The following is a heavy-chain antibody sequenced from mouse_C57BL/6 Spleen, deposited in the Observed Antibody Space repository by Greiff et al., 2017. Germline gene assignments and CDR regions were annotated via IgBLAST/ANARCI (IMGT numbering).Heavy chain of an antibody. CDR1: GFTFSSYA. V-gene: IGHV5-4*01. D-gene: IGHD4-1*01. Sequence: EVQLVESGGGLVKPGGSLKLSCAASGFTFSSYAMSWVRQTPEKRLEWVATLSDGGSYTYYPDNVKGRFTISRDNAKNNLYLQMSQLKSEDTAMYYCAREGGTGYAMDYWGQGTSVTVSS. CDR2: LSDGGSYT. J-gene: IGHJ4*01. CDR3: AREGGTGYAMDY.